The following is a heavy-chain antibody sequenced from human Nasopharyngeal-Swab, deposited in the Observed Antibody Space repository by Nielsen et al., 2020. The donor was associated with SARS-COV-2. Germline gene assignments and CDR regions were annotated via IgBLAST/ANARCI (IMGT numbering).Heavy chain of an antibody. CDR3: ARGGVGKHGYYYDSSGQYNWFDP. V-gene: IGHV4-34*01. Sequence: WIRQPPGKGLEWIGEINHSGSTNYNPSLKSRVTISVDTSKNQFSLKLSSVTAADTAVYYCARGGVGKHGYYYDSSGQYNWFDPWSQGTLVTVSS. D-gene: IGHD3-22*01. J-gene: IGHJ5*02. CDR2: INHSGST.